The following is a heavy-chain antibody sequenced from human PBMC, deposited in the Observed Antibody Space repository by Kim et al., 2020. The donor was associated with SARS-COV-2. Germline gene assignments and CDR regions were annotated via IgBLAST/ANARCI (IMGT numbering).Heavy chain of an antibody. CDR3: ARDGGYGIAAALGYCWFDP. CDR1: GYTFTSYA. CDR2: INAGNGNT. J-gene: IGHJ5*02. D-gene: IGHD6-13*01. V-gene: IGHV1-3*01. Sequence: ASVKVSCKASGYTFTSYAMHWVRQAPGQRLEWMGWINAGNGNTKYSQKFQGRVTITRDTSASTAYMELSSLRSEDTAVYYCARDGGYGIAAALGYCWFDPWGQGTLVTVSS.